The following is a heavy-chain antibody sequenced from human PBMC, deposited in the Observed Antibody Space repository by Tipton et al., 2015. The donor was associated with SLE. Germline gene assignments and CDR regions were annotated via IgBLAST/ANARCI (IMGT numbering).Heavy chain of an antibody. V-gene: IGHV4-39*07. Sequence: TLSLTCTVSGGPIINTNYYWDWIRQSPGKGLEWIGHVLYSGTTNYNPSLKSRVTISMDTSKSQFSLKLNSVTAADTAVYYCARDWRDSGWYGGFDSWAQGTLVTVSS. CDR1: GGPIINTNYY. CDR2: VLYSGTT. CDR3: ARDWRDSGWYGGFDS. D-gene: IGHD6-19*01. J-gene: IGHJ4*02.